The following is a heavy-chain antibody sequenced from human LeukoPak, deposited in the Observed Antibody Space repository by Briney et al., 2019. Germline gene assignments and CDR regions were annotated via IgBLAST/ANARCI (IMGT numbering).Heavy chain of an antibody. V-gene: IGHV1-18*01. Sequence: ASVKVSCKASGYTFTNYGISWVRQAPGQGLEWMGWISAYNGNTNYAQKLQGRVTMTTDTSTSTAYMELKSLRSDDTAVYYCARADGVYEKNWFDPWGQGTLVTVSS. J-gene: IGHJ5*02. D-gene: IGHD5/OR15-5a*01. CDR1: GYTFTNYG. CDR2: ISAYNGNT. CDR3: ARADGVYEKNWFDP.